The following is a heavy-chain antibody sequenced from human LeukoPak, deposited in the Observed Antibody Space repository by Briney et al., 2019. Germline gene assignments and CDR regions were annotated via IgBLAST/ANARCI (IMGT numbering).Heavy chain of an antibody. J-gene: IGHJ4*02. CDR3: ARTSRYCSGGSCYSAYYFDY. D-gene: IGHD2-15*01. Sequence: GASLQISCKGSGYSINNYWIGWVRQMPGKGLEWVGIIYPADSDIRYSPSFQGQVTISADKSISTAYLQWSSLKASDTAMYYCARTSRYCSGGSCYSAYYFDYWGQGTLVTVSS. V-gene: IGHV5-51*01. CDR1: GYSINNYW. CDR2: IYPADSDI.